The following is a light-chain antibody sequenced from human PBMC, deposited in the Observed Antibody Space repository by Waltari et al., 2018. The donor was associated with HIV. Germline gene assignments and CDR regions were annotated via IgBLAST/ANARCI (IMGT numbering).Light chain of an antibody. CDR2: RNN. V-gene: IGLV1-47*01. CDR1: SYNIGRTY. J-gene: IGLJ1*01. CDR3: AAWNDSLSGYV. Sequence: QSVLTQPPSASGTPGQGVTISCSGSSYNIGRTYVYWHTTLTGTAPKPLIYRNNQRPSGVPDRFSGSKSGTSASLAINGLRSEDEADYYCAAWNDSLSGYVFGTGTKVTV.